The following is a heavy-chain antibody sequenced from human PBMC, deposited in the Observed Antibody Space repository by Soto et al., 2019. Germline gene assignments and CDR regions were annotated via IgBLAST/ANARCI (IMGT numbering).Heavy chain of an antibody. Sequence: GGSQRLSYAASGFTFSSYWVSWVRQAPGKGLEWVANIKQDGSEKYYVDSVKGRFTISRDNAKNSLYLQMNSLRAEDTAVYYCARDLEQWLADAFDIWGQGTMVTV. J-gene: IGHJ3*02. CDR2: IKQDGSEK. CDR1: GFTFSSYW. CDR3: ARDLEQWLADAFDI. V-gene: IGHV3-7*01. D-gene: IGHD6-19*01.